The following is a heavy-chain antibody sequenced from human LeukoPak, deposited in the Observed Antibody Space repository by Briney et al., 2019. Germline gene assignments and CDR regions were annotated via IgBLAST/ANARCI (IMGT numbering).Heavy chain of an antibody. D-gene: IGHD3-16*02. CDR2: IKEDGSEE. V-gene: IGHV3-7*01. CDR3: AKSFAYGWDA. J-gene: IGHJ5*02. CDR1: GFTFSHNW. Sequence: GGSLRLSCAASGFTFSHNWLTWVRQAPGKGLEWVANIKEDGSEEQYADSVKGRFTISRDNTKNSLSLQMNGLRAEDTGVYYCAKSFAYGWDAWGQGTLVIVSS.